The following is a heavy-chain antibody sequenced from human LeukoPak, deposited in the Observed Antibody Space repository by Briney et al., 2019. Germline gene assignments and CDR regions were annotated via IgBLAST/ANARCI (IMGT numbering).Heavy chain of an antibody. J-gene: IGHJ4*02. CDR1: GFTFSRYS. D-gene: IGHD5-12*01. V-gene: IGHV3-21*06. CDR2: ISSTSTYI. CDR3: ARYSGCDTPIFDY. Sequence: GGSLRLSCAASGFTFSRYSMIWVRQAPGKGLEWVSSISSTSTYIHYADSLKGRFTISRDNANNSLYLQMNSLRAGDTGIYYCARYSGCDTPIFDYWGQGTLVADSS.